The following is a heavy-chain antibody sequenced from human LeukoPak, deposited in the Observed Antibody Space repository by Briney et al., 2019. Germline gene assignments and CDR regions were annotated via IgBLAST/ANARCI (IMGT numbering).Heavy chain of an antibody. V-gene: IGHV3-7*01. CDR2: INHNGNVN. CDR3: ARDSSSWPYYYGMDV. CDR1: GFTFSSYW. Sequence: GGSLRLSCAASGFTFSSYWMNWARQAPGKGLEWVASINHNGNVNYYVDSVKGRFTISRGNAKNSLYLQMNSLRAEDTAVYYCARDSSSWPYYYGMDVWGQGTTVTVSS. D-gene: IGHD6-13*01. J-gene: IGHJ6*02.